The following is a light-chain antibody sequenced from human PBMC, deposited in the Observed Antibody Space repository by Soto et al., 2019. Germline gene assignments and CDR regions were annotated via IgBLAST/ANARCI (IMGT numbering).Light chain of an antibody. CDR2: KAS. CDR3: QPYNNWPLT. Sequence: DIQMTQSPSTLSGSVGDRVTITCRASQTISSWLAWYQQKPGKAPKLLIYKASTLKSGVPSRFSGSGSGTDFTLTISSLEPEDFAVYYCQPYNNWPLTFGGGTKVDIK. V-gene: IGKV1-5*03. CDR1: QTISSW. J-gene: IGKJ4*01.